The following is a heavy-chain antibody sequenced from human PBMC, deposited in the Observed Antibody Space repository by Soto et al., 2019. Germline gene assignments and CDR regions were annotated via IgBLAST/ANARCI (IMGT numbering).Heavy chain of an antibody. CDR2: IKQDGSEK. Sequence: GGSLRLSCAASGFTFSSYWMSWVRQAPGKGLEWVANIKQDGSEKYYVDSVKGRFTISRANAKNSLYLQMNSLRAEDTAVYYCARVPTVSHFDYWGQGTLVTVSS. CDR3: ARVPTVSHFDY. CDR1: GFTFSSYW. D-gene: IGHD4-17*01. V-gene: IGHV3-7*03. J-gene: IGHJ4*02.